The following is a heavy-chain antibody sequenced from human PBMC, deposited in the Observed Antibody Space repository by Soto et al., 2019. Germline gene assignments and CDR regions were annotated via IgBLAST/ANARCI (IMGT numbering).Heavy chain of an antibody. CDR2: IYPGDSDT. CDR1: GYSFTSYW. D-gene: IGHD1-7*01. J-gene: IGHJ6*02. Sequence: GESLKISCKGSGYSFTSYWIGWVRQIPGKGLEWMGIIYPGDSDTRYSPSFQGQVTISADKSISTAYLQWSSLKASDTAMYYCARGDRYNWNYRSTYYYYGMDVWGQGTTVTVS. CDR3: ARGDRYNWNYRSTYYYYGMDV. V-gene: IGHV5-51*01.